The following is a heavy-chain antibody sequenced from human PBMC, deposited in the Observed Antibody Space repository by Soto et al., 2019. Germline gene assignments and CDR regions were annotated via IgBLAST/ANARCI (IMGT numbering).Heavy chain of an antibody. CDR3: ATPRVPIN. V-gene: IGHV5-51*01. J-gene: IGHJ4*02. Sequence: EVQLVQSGAEVKKPGESLKISCKVSGYSFSGHWIGWVRQMPGKGLEWMGIIYPGDYDTRYSPSFQGQVTISADKSISTAYLQCSSLKASDTAVYFCATPRVPINWGQGTLVTVSS. CDR2: IYPGDYDT. CDR1: GYSFSGHW.